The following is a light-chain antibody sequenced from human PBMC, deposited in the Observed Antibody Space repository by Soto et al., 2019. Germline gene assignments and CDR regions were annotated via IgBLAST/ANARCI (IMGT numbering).Light chain of an antibody. CDR2: KAS. V-gene: IGKV1-5*03. CDR1: QSISTS. CDR3: QQYNYYWT. Sequence: DIQMTQSPSTLSASVGDRVTITCRASQSISTSLAWYQQRPGKAPNLLIYKASSLESGVPSRFSGSGSGTEFTLTISSVQPDEFATYYCQQYNYYWTFGQGTKVEIK. J-gene: IGKJ1*01.